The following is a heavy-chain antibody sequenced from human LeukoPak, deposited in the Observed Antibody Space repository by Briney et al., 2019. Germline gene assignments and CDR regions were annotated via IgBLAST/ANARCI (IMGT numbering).Heavy chain of an antibody. V-gene: IGHV1-69*06. D-gene: IGHD6-19*01. J-gene: IGHJ4*02. Sequence: ASVKVSCKASGGTFSSYVINWVRQAPGQGLEWMGGIIPIFGTANYAQKFQGRVTITADKSTSTAYMELSSLRSEDTAVYYCARFAVHRRIAVTGQFGLDYWGRGTLVTVSS. CDR1: GGTFSSYV. CDR2: IIPIFGTA. CDR3: ARFAVHRRIAVTGQFGLDY.